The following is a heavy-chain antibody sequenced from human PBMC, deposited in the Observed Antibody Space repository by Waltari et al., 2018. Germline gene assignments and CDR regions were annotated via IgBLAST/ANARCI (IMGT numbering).Heavy chain of an antibody. Sequence: EVQLLESGGGLVQPGGSLRLSCAASGFTFSSYAMRWVRQAPGKGLEWFSAMSGSGGRTYDADSGKGRFTISRDNSKNTLYLQMNSLRAEDTAVYYCAKNTAVRGVIADYWGQGTLVTVSS. D-gene: IGHD3-10*02. CDR3: AKNTAVRGVIADY. J-gene: IGHJ4*02. CDR1: GFTFSSYA. V-gene: IGHV3-23*01. CDR2: MSGSGGRT.